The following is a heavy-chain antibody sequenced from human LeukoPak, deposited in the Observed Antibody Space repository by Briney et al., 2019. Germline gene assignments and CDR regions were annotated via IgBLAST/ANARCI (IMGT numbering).Heavy chain of an antibody. CDR3: ARDSPSVSSGYLFDY. D-gene: IGHD3-22*01. CDR1: GFTVISNY. J-gene: IGHJ4*02. Sequence: GGSLRLSCAASGFTVISNYMSWVRQAPGKGLEWVSVIYSGGSTYYADSVKGRFTISRDRSKNTVYLQMNSLRVEDTAVYYCARDSPSVSSGYLFDYWGQGALVTVSS. V-gene: IGHV3-53*01. CDR2: IYSGGST.